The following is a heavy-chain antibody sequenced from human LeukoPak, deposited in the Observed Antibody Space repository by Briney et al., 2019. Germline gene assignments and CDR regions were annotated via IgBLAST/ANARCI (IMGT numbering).Heavy chain of an antibody. CDR1: GYTFTSYD. D-gene: IGHD6-6*01. CDR2: MNPNSGNT. V-gene: IGHV1-8*03. CDR3: ARGKSRQLHVSWFDP. Sequence: ASVKVSCKASGYTFTSYDINWVRQATGQGLEWMGWMNPNSGNTGYAQKFQGRVTITRNTSISTAYMELNSLRSEDTAVYYCARGKSRQLHVSWFDPWGQGTLVTVSS. J-gene: IGHJ5*02.